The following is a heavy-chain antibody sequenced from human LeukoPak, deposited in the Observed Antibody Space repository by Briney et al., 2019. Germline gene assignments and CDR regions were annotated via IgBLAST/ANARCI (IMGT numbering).Heavy chain of an antibody. D-gene: IGHD1-26*01. CDR3: VKSGTFFLYYFDS. J-gene: IGHJ4*02. Sequence: PGGSLRRSCTASGFTFSNYAVSWVRQAPGKGLEWISGISGSSDTTYYADAVKGRFTISRDNSKNTLFLQMSSLRVEDTAVYYCVKSGTFFLYYFDSWGRGTQLTVSS. CDR2: ISGSSDTT. CDR1: GFTFSNYA. V-gene: IGHV3-23*01.